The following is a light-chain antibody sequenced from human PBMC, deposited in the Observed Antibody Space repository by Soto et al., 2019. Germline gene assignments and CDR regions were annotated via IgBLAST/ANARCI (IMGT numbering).Light chain of an antibody. CDR3: QQSYSSPLT. J-gene: IGKJ4*01. CDR2: AAS. CDR1: QTFGSY. Sequence: DIQMTQSPSSLSASVGDRVTITCRASQTFGSYLNWYQQKRGKAPKLLIYAASTLQSGVPSRFSGSGSGTDFTLTISSLQPEDFATYYCQQSYSSPLTFGGGTKVEIK. V-gene: IGKV1-39*01.